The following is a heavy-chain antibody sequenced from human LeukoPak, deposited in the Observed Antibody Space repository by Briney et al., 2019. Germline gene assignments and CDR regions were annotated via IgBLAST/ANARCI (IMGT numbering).Heavy chain of an antibody. CDR1: GYSFTSYW. V-gene: IGHV5-51*01. J-gene: IGHJ4*02. D-gene: IGHD6-19*01. CDR3: ARLGSSVWHSAFDY. CDR2: IYPGDSDT. Sequence: GESLKISCKGSGYSFTSYWIGWVRQVPGKGLEWMGIIYPGDSDTRYSPSFQGQVTISADKSISTAYLQWSSLKASDTAMYYCARLGSSVWHSAFDYWAREPWSPSPQ.